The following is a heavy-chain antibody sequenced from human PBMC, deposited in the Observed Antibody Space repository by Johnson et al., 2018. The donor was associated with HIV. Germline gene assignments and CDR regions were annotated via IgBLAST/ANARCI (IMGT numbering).Heavy chain of an antibody. V-gene: IGHV3-66*02. Sequence: VQLVESGGGVERPGVSLRLSCVASGFTFDDYVMSLVRQAPGMVLELVSVIYSGVSTYYADSVKVRFTVSRDNSKNNLYLQMTSLRAEDTAVYYCARDGTTGPSGDAYDIWGQGTMVTVSS. CDR3: ARDGTTGPSGDAYDI. J-gene: IGHJ3*02. CDR2: IYSGVST. CDR1: GFTFDDYV. D-gene: IGHD4-17*01.